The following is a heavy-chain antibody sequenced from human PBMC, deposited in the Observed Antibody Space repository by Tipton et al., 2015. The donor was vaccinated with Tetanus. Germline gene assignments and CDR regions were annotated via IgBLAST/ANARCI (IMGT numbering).Heavy chain of an antibody. V-gene: IGHV4-30-4*01. Sequence: TLSLTCTVSGGSISSGDYYWSWLRQPPGKGLEWIGYTYYSGSTYYNPSLKSRITISVHTSKNQFSLNLSSVTAADTAVYFCARGLPREPFYLDYWGQGKQVTVSS. J-gene: IGHJ4*02. D-gene: IGHD1-26*01. CDR3: ARGLPREPFYLDY. CDR1: GGSISSGDYY. CDR2: TYYSGST.